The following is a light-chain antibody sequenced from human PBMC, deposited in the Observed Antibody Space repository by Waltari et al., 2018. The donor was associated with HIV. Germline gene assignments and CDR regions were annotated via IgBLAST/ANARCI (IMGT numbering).Light chain of an antibody. Sequence: QSALTQPASVSGSPGPSITISCTGTSSDLVPWYQQHPDKAPKVMIFEVSKRPSGVSNRFSGSKSGNTASLTISGLQAEDEADYYCCSYVGSGTWVFGGGTKLTVL. CDR2: EVS. V-gene: IGLV2-23*02. CDR3: CSYVGSGTWV. J-gene: IGLJ3*02. CDR1: SSDL.